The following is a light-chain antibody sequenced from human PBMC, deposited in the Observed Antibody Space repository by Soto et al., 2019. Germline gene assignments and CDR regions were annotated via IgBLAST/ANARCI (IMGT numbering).Light chain of an antibody. Sequence: DIQMTQSPSTLPASVGDRVTITCRASQSIITWLAWFQQAPGKAPKILISDASSLKSGVPSRFSGSGSGTVFPLSLSRQPPDDFATYDCQQYHIYPLTFGGANKVEI. CDR1: QSIITW. CDR3: QQYHIYPLT. CDR2: DAS. V-gene: IGKV1-5*01. J-gene: IGKJ4*01.